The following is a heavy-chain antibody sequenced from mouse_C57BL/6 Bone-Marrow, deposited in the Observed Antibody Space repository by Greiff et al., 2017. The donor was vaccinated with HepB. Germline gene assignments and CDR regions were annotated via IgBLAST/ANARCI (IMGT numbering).Heavy chain of an antibody. Sequence: EVQLQESGPGLVKPSQSLSLTCSVTGYSITSGYYWNWIRQFPGNKLEWMGYISYDGSNNYNPSLKNRISITRDTSKNQFFLKLNSVTTEDTATYYCARERWWLLLYYFDYWGQGTTLTVSS. CDR2: ISYDGSN. J-gene: IGHJ2*01. V-gene: IGHV3-6*01. CDR3: ARERWWLLLYYFDY. D-gene: IGHD2-3*01. CDR1: GYSITSGYY.